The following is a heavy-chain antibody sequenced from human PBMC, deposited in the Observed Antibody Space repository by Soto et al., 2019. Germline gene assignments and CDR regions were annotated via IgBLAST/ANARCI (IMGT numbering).Heavy chain of an antibody. Sequence: GGSLRLSCAASGFTFSSYAMHWVRQAPGKGLEWVAVISYDGSNKYYADSVKSRFTISRDNSKNTLYLQMNSLRAEDTAVYYCARVNASDYYDSSGYSQHDAFDIWGQGTMVTVSS. D-gene: IGHD3-22*01. CDR3: ARVNASDYYDSSGYSQHDAFDI. V-gene: IGHV3-30-3*01. CDR1: GFTFSSYA. J-gene: IGHJ3*02. CDR2: ISYDGSNK.